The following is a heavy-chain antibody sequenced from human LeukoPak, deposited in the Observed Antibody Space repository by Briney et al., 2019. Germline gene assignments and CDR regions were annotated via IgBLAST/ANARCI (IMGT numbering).Heavy chain of an antibody. J-gene: IGHJ4*02. CDR2: ISTSGDTT. CDR1: GFTFSSSA. Sequence: QSGGSLRLSCSASGFTFSSSAMGWVRQAPGKGLEWVAVISTSGDTTYYADSVKGRFTVSRDNSKNTLFLQLSSLRADDTAVYYCATRVPDSGGSYYFAYWGQGTLVTVSS. D-gene: IGHD2-15*01. CDR3: ATRVPDSGGSYYFAY. V-gene: IGHV3-23*01.